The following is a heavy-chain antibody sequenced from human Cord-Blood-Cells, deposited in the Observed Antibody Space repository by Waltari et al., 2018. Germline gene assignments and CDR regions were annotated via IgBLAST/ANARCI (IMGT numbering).Heavy chain of an antibody. CDR2: INHSGST. V-gene: IGHV4-34*01. CDR3: ASLKNYNWFDP. CDR1: GGSSSGYY. Sequence: QVQLQQWGAGLLKPSETLSLTCAVYGGSSSGYYWSWIRQPPGKGLEWIGEINHSGSTNYNPSLKSRVTISVDTSKNQFSLKLSSVTAADTAVYYCASLKNYNWFDPWGQGTLVTVSS. J-gene: IGHJ5*02. D-gene: IGHD1-7*01.